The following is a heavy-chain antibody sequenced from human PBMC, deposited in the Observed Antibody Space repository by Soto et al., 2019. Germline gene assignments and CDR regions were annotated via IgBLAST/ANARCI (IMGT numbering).Heavy chain of an antibody. Sequence: QVQLVQSGAEVKKPGSSVKVSCKASGGTFSSYTISWVRQAPGQGLEWMGRILPILGIANDAQKFQGRVTTTQDKSTSAAYMERSSLSSDDTAVYYCARERQLVPQFDYWGQGTLVTVSS. V-gene: IGHV1-69*08. J-gene: IGHJ4*02. D-gene: IGHD6-6*01. CDR1: GGTFSSYT. CDR3: ARERQLVPQFDY. CDR2: ILPILGIA.